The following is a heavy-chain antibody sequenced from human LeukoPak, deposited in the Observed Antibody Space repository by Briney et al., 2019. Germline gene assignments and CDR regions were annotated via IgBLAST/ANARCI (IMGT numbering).Heavy chain of an antibody. Sequence: GGSLRLSCATSGFTFAAASMSWVRQAPGKGLEWIGLIRSKVENYTTEYAAPVKGKFSISRDDSKATLYLEMKSLKVDDTGVYYCTTGNPWGQGTLVTV. V-gene: IGHV3-15*05. J-gene: IGHJ1*01. CDR2: IRSKVENYTT. CDR3: TTGNP. CDR1: GFTFAAAS.